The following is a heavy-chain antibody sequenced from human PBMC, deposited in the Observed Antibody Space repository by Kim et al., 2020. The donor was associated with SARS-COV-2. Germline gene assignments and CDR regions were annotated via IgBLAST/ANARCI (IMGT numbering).Heavy chain of an antibody. CDR1: GFTFSSYA. D-gene: IGHD6-13*01. V-gene: IGHV3-23*01. CDR3: AKNRYSSSWYYFDY. CDR2: ISGGGDTT. Sequence: GGSLRLSCAASGFTFSSYAMNWVRQAPGEGLEWVSTISGGGDTTYYADSVKGRFTISRDNSKNTLYLHMNDLRAEDTATYYCAKNRYSSSWYYFDYWGQGTLVTVSS. J-gene: IGHJ4*02.